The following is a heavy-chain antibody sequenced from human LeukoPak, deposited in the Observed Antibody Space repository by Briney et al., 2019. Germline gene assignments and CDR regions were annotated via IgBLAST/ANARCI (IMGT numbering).Heavy chain of an antibody. CDR2: ISSSSNNI. CDR1: GFTFSDYY. Sequence: KSGGSLRLSCAASGFTFSDYYMTWIRRAPGKGLEWVSYISSSSNNIHYANSVRGRFTISRDNAKNSVYLQMNSLRAEDTAIYYCARAAGWFDPWGQGTLVTVSS. J-gene: IGHJ5*02. V-gene: IGHV3-11*01. CDR3: ARAAGWFDP.